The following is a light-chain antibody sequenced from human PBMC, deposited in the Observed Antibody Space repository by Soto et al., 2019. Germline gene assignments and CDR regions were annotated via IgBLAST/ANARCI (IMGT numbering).Light chain of an antibody. Sequence: EIVMTQSPATLSVSPGERSTLSCWASQSVNRYLVWYQQEPGQAPRLLMYDASKRATGIPARFSGSGSGTDSTLTISSLEPEDFAVYYCQQRRSWQVTFGQGTRLEI. CDR3: QQRRSWQVT. CDR2: DAS. J-gene: IGKJ5*01. CDR1: QSVNRY. V-gene: IGKV3-11*01.